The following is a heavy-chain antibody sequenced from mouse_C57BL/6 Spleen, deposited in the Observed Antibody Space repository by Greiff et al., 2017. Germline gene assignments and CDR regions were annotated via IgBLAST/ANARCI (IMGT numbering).Heavy chain of an antibody. D-gene: IGHD1-1*01. CDR2: IDPSDSET. CDR1: GYTFTSYW. Sequence: QVQLQQPGAELVRPGSSVKLSCKASGYTFTSYWMHWVKQRPIQGLEWIGNIDPSDSETHYNQKFKDKATLTVDKSSSTAYMQLSSLTSEDSAVYDCARDYGSSPWYFDVWGTGTTVTVSS. CDR3: ARDYGSSPWYFDV. V-gene: IGHV1-52*01. J-gene: IGHJ1*03.